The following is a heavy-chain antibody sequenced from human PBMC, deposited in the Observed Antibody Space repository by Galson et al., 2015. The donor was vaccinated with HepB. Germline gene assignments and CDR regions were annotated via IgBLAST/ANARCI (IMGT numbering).Heavy chain of an antibody. CDR1: TFIFSTYS. Sequence: SLRLSCAASTFIFSTYSMNWVRQAPGKGLEWVSYISSGTTTIYYADSVKGRFTISRDNAKNSLYLQMNSLRAEDTAVYYCARGDVAWLRPRAAFDIWGQGTMVTVSS. V-gene: IGHV3-48*04. CDR2: ISSGTTTI. D-gene: IGHD5-12*01. J-gene: IGHJ3*02. CDR3: ARGDVAWLRPRAAFDI.